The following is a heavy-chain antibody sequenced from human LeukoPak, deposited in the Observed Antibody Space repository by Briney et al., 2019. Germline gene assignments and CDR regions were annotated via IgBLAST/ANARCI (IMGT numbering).Heavy chain of an antibody. Sequence: PGGSLRLSCAASGFTFSSYGMHWVRQAPGKGLEWVAVISYDGSNKYYADSVKGRFTISRDNSKNTLYLQMNSLRAEDTAVYYCAKDGEWPSHGYFDYWGQGTLVTVSS. J-gene: IGHJ4*02. CDR3: AKDGEWPSHGYFDY. V-gene: IGHV3-30*18. D-gene: IGHD3-10*01. CDR2: ISYDGSNK. CDR1: GFTFSSYG.